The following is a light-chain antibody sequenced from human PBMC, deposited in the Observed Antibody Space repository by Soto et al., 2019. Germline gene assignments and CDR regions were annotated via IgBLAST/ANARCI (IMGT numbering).Light chain of an antibody. CDR3: QQYGSSGTWT. V-gene: IGKV3-20*01. J-gene: IGKJ1*01. CDR2: GAS. CDR1: QSVSSNY. Sequence: LTQSPGTLSLSPGERATLSCRTSQSVSSNYLAWYQQKLGQAPTLLIYGASSRATGIPDGFSGSGSGTDFTLTISRLEPEDFAVYYCQQYGSSGTWTFGQGTKVEIK.